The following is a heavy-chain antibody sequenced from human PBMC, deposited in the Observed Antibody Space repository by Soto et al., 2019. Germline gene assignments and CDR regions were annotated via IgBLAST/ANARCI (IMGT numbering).Heavy chain of an antibody. CDR3: ARIAAAGGWFDP. V-gene: IGHV4-31*03. J-gene: IGHJ5*02. CDR1: GGSISSGGYY. D-gene: IGHD6-13*01. Sequence: QVQLQESGPGLVKPSQTLSLTCTVSGGSISSGGYYWSWIRQHPGKGLEWIGYIYYSGSTYYNPSLKSRVTIAVDTSKNQFSLKLSSVTAADTAVYYCARIAAAGGWFDPWGQGTLVTVSS. CDR2: IYYSGST.